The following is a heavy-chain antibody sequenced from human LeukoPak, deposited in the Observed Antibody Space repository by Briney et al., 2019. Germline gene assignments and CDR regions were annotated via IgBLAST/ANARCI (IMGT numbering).Heavy chain of an antibody. Sequence: GGSLRLSCAASGFTFSSYAMSWVRQAPGKGLEWVSAISGSGGSTYYADSVKGRFTISRDNSKNTLYLQMNSLRAEDTPVYYCAKDHYSGSYYEFDYWGQGTLVTVSS. CDR2: ISGSGGST. V-gene: IGHV3-23*01. CDR3: AKDHYSGSYYEFDY. D-gene: IGHD1-26*01. CDR1: GFTFSSYA. J-gene: IGHJ4*02.